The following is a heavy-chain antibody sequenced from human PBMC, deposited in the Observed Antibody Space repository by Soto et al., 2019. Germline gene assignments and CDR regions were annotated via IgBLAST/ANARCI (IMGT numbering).Heavy chain of an antibody. D-gene: IGHD2-8*02. CDR2: INQDGSTQ. Sequence: EVQLVESGGGLVQPGGSLRLSCAASGFSFRSTWMSWVRQAPGKGLQWVANINQDGSTQYYGDSVSGRFTISRDNANNSLSLQMNSLTAGDAAVYYCATEDWCRFEYWGPGTLVTVSS. CDR3: ATEDWCRFEY. V-gene: IGHV3-7*01. J-gene: IGHJ4*02. CDR1: GFSFRSTW.